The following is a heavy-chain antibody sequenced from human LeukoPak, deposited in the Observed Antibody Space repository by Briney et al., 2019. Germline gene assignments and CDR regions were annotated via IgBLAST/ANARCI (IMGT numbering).Heavy chain of an antibody. CDR3: ARFGYYYDSSGYYPI. Sequence: GESLKISCKGSGYSFSSYWIGWVRQMPGKGLEWMESIYSGDSETRYSPSFQGQVTFSADKSISTAYLQWSSLKASDTAMYYCARFGYYYDSSGYYPIWGQGTLVTASS. D-gene: IGHD3-22*01. CDR2: IYSGDSET. CDR1: GYSFSSYW. V-gene: IGHV5-51*01. J-gene: IGHJ4*02.